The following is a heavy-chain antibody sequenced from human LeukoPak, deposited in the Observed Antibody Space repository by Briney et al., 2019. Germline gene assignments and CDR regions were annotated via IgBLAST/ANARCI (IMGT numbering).Heavy chain of an antibody. D-gene: IGHD6-19*01. CDR2: IRSKANSYAT. J-gene: IGHJ4*02. Sequence: GGSLRLSCAASGFTFSGSAMHWVRQASGKGLEWVGRIRSKANSYATAYAASVKGRFTISRDDSKNTAYLQMNSLKTEDTAVYYCYSLKVAGDPIDYWGQGTLVTVSS. CDR3: YSLKVAGDPIDY. CDR1: GFTFSGSA. V-gene: IGHV3-73*01.